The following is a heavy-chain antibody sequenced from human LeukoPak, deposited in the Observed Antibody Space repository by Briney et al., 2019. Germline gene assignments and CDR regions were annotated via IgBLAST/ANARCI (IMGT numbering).Heavy chain of an antibody. CDR3: TTTSDYGDHKR. V-gene: IGHV3-23*01. D-gene: IGHD4-17*01. J-gene: IGHJ4*02. CDR2: ISGSGTNT. Sequence: GGSLRLSCAASGFTFSNYGMSWVRQAPGKGLEWVSAISGSGTNTYYADSVKGRFTISRDNSKNTLYLQMNSLKTEDTAVYYCTTTSDYGDHKRWGQGTLVTVSS. CDR1: GFTFSNYG.